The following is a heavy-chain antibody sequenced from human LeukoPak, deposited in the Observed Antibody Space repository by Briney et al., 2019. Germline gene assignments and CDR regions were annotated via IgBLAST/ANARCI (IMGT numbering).Heavy chain of an antibody. Sequence: QSGGSLRLSCTTSGFSFSGYWMHWVRQAPGKGLVWVSRIKSDGSSTTYADSVKGRFTISRDNAKNALYLQMNSLRDDDTAIYYCARDLWDGYTSSPAALWGQGTLVTVSS. CDR3: ARDLWDGYTSSPAAL. D-gene: IGHD3-16*02. V-gene: IGHV3-74*01. CDR2: IKSDGSST. J-gene: IGHJ1*01. CDR1: GFSFSGYW.